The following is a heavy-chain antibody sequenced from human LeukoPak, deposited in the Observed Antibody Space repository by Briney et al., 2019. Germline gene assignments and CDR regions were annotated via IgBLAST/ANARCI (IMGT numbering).Heavy chain of an antibody. CDR1: GYTFTSYA. Sequence: GASVKVSCKASGYTFTSYAISWVRQAPGQGLEWMGRIIPIFGTANYAQKFQGRVTITTDESTSTAYMELSSLRSEDTAVYYCAREGEEWELLVYWGQGTLVTVSS. CDR3: AREGEEWELLVY. CDR2: IIPIFGTA. J-gene: IGHJ4*02. V-gene: IGHV1-69*05. D-gene: IGHD1-26*01.